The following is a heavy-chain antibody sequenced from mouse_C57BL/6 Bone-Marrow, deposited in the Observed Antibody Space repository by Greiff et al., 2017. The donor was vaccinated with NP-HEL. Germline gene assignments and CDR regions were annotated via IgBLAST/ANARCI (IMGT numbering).Heavy chain of an antibody. CDR2: ISSGGSYT. CDR1: GFTFTSYG. V-gene: IGHV5-6*01. CDR3: ARHYDSNYFDY. Sequence: EVKLVESGGDLVKPGGSLKLSCAASGFTFTSYGMSWVRQTPDKRLEWVATISSGGSYTYYPDSVKGRFTISGDNAKNTLYLQLSSLKSEDTAMYYCARHYDSNYFDYWGQGTTLTVSS. J-gene: IGHJ2*01. D-gene: IGHD1-1*01.